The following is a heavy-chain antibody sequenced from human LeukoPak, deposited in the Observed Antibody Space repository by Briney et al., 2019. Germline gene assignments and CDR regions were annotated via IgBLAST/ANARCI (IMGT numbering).Heavy chain of an antibody. D-gene: IGHD6-13*01. CDR1: GFTFSSYA. CDR2: ISGSGGRT. Sequence: PGGSLRLSCAASGFTFSSYAMSWVRQAPGKGLEWVSAISGSGGRTYYADSVKGRFTISRDNSKNTVYLQINSLRAEDTAVYYCAKDWPSEWQQLPDYDAFDIWGQGTLVTVSS. V-gene: IGHV3-23*01. J-gene: IGHJ3*02. CDR3: AKDWPSEWQQLPDYDAFDI.